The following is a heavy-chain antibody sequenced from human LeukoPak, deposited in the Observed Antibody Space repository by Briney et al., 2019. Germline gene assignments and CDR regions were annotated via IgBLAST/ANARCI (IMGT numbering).Heavy chain of an antibody. Sequence: GASVKVSCKASGYTFTGYYMHWVRQAPGQGLEWMGRINPNSGGTNYAQKFQGRVTTTRATSISPAYMELSRLRSDDTAVYYCARDWARREDWNYYYYYMDVWGKGTTVTVSS. J-gene: IGHJ6*03. CDR3: ARDWARREDWNYYYYYMDV. CDR1: GYTFTGYY. CDR2: INPNSGGT. D-gene: IGHD1-1*01. V-gene: IGHV1-2*06.